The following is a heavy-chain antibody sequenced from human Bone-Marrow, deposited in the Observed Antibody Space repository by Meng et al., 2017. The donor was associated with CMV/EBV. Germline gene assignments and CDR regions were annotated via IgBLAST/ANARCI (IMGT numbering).Heavy chain of an antibody. J-gene: IGHJ6*02. V-gene: IGHV3-33*03. CDR1: GFTFSNYG. CDR3: AKRGIFGVYIMDV. Sequence: GGSLRLSCAGSGFTFSNYGMHWVRQAPGKGLEWVAVICYDGSNKYYADSVKGRFTMSRDKSQNTVYLQMNSLRAEDTAVYYCAKRGIFGVYIMDVWGLGTTVTVSS. D-gene: IGHD3-3*01. CDR2: ICYDGSNK.